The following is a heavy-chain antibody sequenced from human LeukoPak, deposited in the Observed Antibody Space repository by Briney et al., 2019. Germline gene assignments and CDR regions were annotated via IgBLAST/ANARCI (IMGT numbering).Heavy chain of an antibody. CDR1: GGSISSTNW. D-gene: IGHD6-6*01. Sequence: SGTLSLTCAVSGGSISSTNWWSWVRQPPGKGLEWIGEIYHSGSTNYNPSLKSRVTISVDKSKNQFSVNLNSVTAADTAVYYCSSSTYYYHGMDVWGKGTTVTVSS. V-gene: IGHV4-4*02. CDR2: IYHSGST. J-gene: IGHJ6*04. CDR3: SSSTYYYHGMDV.